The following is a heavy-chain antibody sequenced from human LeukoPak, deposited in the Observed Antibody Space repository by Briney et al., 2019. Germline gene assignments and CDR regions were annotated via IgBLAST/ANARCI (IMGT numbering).Heavy chain of an antibody. Sequence: SETLSLTCAASGYSISSGYYWGWIRQPPGKGLEWIGSIYHSGSTYYNPSLKSRVTISVDTSKNQFSLKLSSVTAADTAVYYCASHYCSSTSCYNLNWFDPWGQGTLVTVSS. J-gene: IGHJ5*02. D-gene: IGHD2-2*02. CDR1: GYSISSGYY. CDR2: IYHSGST. V-gene: IGHV4-38-2*01. CDR3: ASHYCSSTSCYNLNWFDP.